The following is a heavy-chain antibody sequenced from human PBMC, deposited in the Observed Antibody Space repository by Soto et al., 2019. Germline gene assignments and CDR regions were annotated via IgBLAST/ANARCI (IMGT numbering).Heavy chain of an antibody. D-gene: IGHD3-10*01. J-gene: IGHJ4*02. Sequence: ASVKVSCKASGYTFTSYYMHWVRQAPGQGLEWMGIINPSGGSTSYAQKFQGRVTMTRDTSTSTVYMELSSLRSEDTAVYYCARAINKRARNYYGSGSYLPYFDYWGQGTLVTVSS. V-gene: IGHV1-46*03. CDR2: INPSGGST. CDR1: GYTFTSYY. CDR3: ARAINKRARNYYGSGSYLPYFDY.